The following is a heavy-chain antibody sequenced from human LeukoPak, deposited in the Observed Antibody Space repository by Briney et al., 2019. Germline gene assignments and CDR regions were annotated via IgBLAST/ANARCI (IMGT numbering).Heavy chain of an antibody. V-gene: IGHV1-69*05. J-gene: IGHJ5*02. CDR3: ASRAGGPAAIGFDP. Sequence: SVKVSCKASGGTFSSYAISWVRQAPGQGLEWMGGIIPIFGTANYAQKLQGRVTITTDESTSTAYMELSSLRSEDTAVYYCASRAGGPAAIGFDPWGQGTLVTVSS. CDR2: IIPIFGTA. D-gene: IGHD2-2*01. CDR1: GGTFSSYA.